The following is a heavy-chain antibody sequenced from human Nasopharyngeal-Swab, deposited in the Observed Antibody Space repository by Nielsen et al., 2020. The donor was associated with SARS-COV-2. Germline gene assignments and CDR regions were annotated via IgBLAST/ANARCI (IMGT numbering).Heavy chain of an antibody. V-gene: IGHV4-34*01. D-gene: IGHD6-6*01. CDR3: ARGAHSSSSGVGNWFDP. Sequence: WIRQPPEKGLGWIGEINHSGSTNYNPSLKSRVTISVDTSKNQFSLKLSSVTAADTAVYYCARGAHSSSSGVGNWFDPWGQGTLVTVSS. CDR2: INHSGST. J-gene: IGHJ5*02.